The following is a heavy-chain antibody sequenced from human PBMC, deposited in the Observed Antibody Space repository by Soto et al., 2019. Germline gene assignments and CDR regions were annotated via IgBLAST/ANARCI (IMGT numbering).Heavy chain of an antibody. J-gene: IGHJ4*02. CDR3: AIHIHNQGFEYYSDS. V-gene: IGHV4-39*01. CDR2: IDYSGNI. D-gene: IGHD1-1*01. Sequence: SETLSLTCNASGGSITSSGSAWGWIRQSPGKGLEWIGTIDYSGNIYYIPSLKSRITISVDTSKNQISLKLSSVTAADTAVYYCAIHIHNQGFEYYSDSWGQGTLVTVSS. CDR1: GGSITSSGSA.